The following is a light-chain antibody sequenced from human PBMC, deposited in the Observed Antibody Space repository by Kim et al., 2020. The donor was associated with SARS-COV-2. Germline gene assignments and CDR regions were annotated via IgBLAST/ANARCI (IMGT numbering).Light chain of an antibody. CDR3: SAWDNNLSAWV. CDR1: SNKVGNRG. CDR2: RNN. Sequence: QTATRTCTGNSNKVGNRGAVWQQQHQGHPPKLLSYRNNNRPSGISERLSASRSGNTASLTITGLQPEDEADYYCSAWDNNLSAWVFGGGTQLTVL. V-gene: IGLV10-54*01. J-gene: IGLJ3*02.